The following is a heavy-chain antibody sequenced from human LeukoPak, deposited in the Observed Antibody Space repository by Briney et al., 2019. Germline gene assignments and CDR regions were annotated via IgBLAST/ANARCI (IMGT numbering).Heavy chain of an antibody. CDR1: GYSFSDYS. CDR2: INSNSGGT. D-gene: IGHD3-10*01. V-gene: IGHV1-2*06. J-gene: IGHJ4*02. Sequence: ASVKVSCKASGYSFSDYSMHWVRQAPGQGLEWMGRINSNSGGTSYAQNFQGRVTMTRDTSINTAYMELSGLTPDDTAMYYCARGGSGSGYLYYFDYWGQGTLVSVPS. CDR3: ARGGSGSGYLYYFDY.